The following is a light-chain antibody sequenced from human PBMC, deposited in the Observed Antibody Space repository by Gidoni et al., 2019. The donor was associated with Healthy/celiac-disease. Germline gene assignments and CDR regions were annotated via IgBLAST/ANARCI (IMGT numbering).Light chain of an antibody. CDR3: SSYTSSSTPVV. Sequence: QSALTQPAAVSGSPGQSITLSCTVTSSDVGGSYYFSWYQQHPGKAPTLLIYEVSNRPSGVSNRFSGSKSGNTASLTISGLQAEDEADYYCSSYTSSSTPVVFGGGTKLTVL. CDR1: SSDVGGSYY. CDR2: EVS. V-gene: IGLV2-14*01. J-gene: IGLJ2*01.